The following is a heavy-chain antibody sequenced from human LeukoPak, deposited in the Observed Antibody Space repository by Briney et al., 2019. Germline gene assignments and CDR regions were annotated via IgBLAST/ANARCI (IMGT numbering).Heavy chain of an antibody. CDR1: GYTFTGYY. J-gene: IGHJ4*02. V-gene: IGHV1-2*02. Sequence: ASVKVSCKATGYTFTGYYMHWVRQAPGQGLEWMGWINPNSGGTNYAQKFQGRVTMTRDTSISTAYMELSRLRSDDTAVYYCARDFSSSGYSFYWGQGTLVTVSS. CDR2: INPNSGGT. D-gene: IGHD3-22*01. CDR3: ARDFSSSGYSFY.